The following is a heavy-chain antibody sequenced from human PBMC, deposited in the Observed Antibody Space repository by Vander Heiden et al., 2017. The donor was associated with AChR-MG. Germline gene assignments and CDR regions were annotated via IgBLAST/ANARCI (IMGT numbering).Heavy chain of an antibody. Sequence: EVQLVESGGGLVKPGGSLRPSFSASGFTFSSYSMNGVRQAPGKGLEWVSSISSSSSYIYYADSVKGRFTISRDNAKNSLYLQMNSLRAEDTAVYYCARVGDAFDIWGQGTMVTVSS. CDR2: ISSSSSYI. CDR1: GFTFSSYS. CDR3: ARVGDAFDI. J-gene: IGHJ3*02. V-gene: IGHV3-21*01.